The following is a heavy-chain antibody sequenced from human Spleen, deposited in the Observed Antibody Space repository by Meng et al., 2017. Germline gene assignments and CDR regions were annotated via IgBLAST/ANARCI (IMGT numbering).Heavy chain of an antibody. CDR3: ARSPIDKYDLSALPLDY. J-gene: IGHJ4*02. CDR1: GFTFDTYS. CDR2: ISTSSSYI. V-gene: IGHV3-21*06. Sequence: GGSLRLSCAASGFTFDTYSMNWVRQAPGKGLEWVSSISTSSSYIYYADSVKGRFTISRDNSKNTVFLQINSLRVEDTAVYYCARSPIDKYDLSALPLDYWGQGTLVTVSS. D-gene: IGHD3-16*01.